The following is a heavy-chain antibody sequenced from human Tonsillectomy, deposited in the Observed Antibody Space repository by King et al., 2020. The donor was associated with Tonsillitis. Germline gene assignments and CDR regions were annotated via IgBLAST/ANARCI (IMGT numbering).Heavy chain of an antibody. Sequence: VQLVESGGGLVQPGGSLRLSCAASGFTFSTYSMNWVRQSPGKGLEWVSCISSSSSTIYSADSVKGRFTISRVNAKNSLYLQMNSLRAEDTAVYYCAREPLYYDSGRGAFDIWGQGTMVTVSS. CDR2: ISSSSSTI. V-gene: IGHV3-48*01. J-gene: IGHJ3*02. CDR1: GFTFSTYS. D-gene: IGHD3-22*01. CDR3: AREPLYYDSGRGAFDI.